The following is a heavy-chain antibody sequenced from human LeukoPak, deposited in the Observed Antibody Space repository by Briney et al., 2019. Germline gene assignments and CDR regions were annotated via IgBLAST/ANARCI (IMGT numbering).Heavy chain of an antibody. V-gene: IGHV3-49*04. CDR3: TRDWGYYDSSGYPRHVTDAFDI. CDR1: GFTFGDYA. Sequence: PGRSLRLSCTASGFTFGDYAMSWVRQAPGKGLEWVGFIRSKAYGGTTEYAASVKGRFTISRDDSKSIAYLQMNSLKTEDTAVYYCTRDWGYYDSSGYPRHVTDAFDIWGQGTMVTVSS. CDR2: IRSKAYGGTT. D-gene: IGHD3-22*01. J-gene: IGHJ3*02.